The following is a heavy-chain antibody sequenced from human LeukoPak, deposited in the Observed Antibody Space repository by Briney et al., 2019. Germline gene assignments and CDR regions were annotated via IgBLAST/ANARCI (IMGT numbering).Heavy chain of an antibody. D-gene: IGHD2-2*01. J-gene: IGHJ6*02. CDR3: ATQGRVPAANGYYYYYGMDV. CDR1: GYTLTELS. Sequence: ASVKVSCKVSGYTLTELSMHWVRQAPGKGLEWMGGLDPEDGETIYAQKFQGRVTMTEDTSTDTAYMELSSLRSEDTAVYYCATQGRVPAANGYYYYYGMDVLGQGTTVTVSS. CDR2: LDPEDGET. V-gene: IGHV1-24*01.